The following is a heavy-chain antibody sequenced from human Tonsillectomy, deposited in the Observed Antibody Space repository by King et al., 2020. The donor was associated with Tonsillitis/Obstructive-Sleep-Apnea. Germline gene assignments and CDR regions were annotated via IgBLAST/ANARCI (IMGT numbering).Heavy chain of an antibody. CDR3: ARDEARGCSGGSCYPPSEDYYYGMDV. CDR1: GFTFSDYY. CDR2: ISSCSSYT. D-gene: IGHD2-15*01. J-gene: IGHJ6*02. V-gene: IGHV3-11*06. Sequence: VQLVESGGDLVKPGGSLRLSCAASGFTFSDYYMSWIRQAPGKGLEWVSYISSCSSYTNYADSVKGRFTISRDNAKNSLYLQMNSLRAEDTAVYYCARDEARGCSGGSCYPPSEDYYYGMDVWGQGTTVTVSS.